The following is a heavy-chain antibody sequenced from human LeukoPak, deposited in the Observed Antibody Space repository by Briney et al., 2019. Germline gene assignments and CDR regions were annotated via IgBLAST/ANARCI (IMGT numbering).Heavy chain of an antibody. CDR1: GYTFTGYY. V-gene: IGHV1-2*02. CDR2: INPNSGGT. CDR3: ARQVAGTFFDAFDI. D-gene: IGHD6-19*01. J-gene: IGHJ3*02. Sequence: ASVKVSCKASGYTFTGYYMHWVRQAPGQGREWMGWINPNSGGTNYAQKFQGRVTMTRDTSISTAYMELSRLRSDDTAVYYCARQVAGTFFDAFDIWGQGTMVTVSS.